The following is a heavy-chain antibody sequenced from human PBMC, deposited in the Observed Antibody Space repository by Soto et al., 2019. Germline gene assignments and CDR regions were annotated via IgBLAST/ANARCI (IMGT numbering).Heavy chain of an antibody. CDR2: IIPILGIA. CDR3: ARELPNCSGGSCYPPRYNWFDP. D-gene: IGHD2-15*01. V-gene: IGHV1-69*04. CDR1: GGTFSSYT. Sequence: SVKVSCKASGGTFSSYTISWVRQAPGQGLEWMGRIIPILGIANYAQKFQGRVTITADKSTSTAYMELSSLRSEDTAVYYCARELPNCSGGSCYPPRYNWFDPWGQGTLVTVSS. J-gene: IGHJ5*02.